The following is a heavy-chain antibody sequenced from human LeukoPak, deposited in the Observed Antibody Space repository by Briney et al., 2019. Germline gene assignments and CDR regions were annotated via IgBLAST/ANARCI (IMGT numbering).Heavy chain of an antibody. D-gene: IGHD3-22*01. CDR2: IKQDGSEK. CDR3: ASDSSGALSGMDV. J-gene: IGHJ6*02. Sequence: GGSLRLSCAAPGFTFSSYWMSWVRQAPGKGLEWVANIKQDGSEKYYVDSVKGRFTISRDNAKNSLYLQMNSLRAEDTAVYYCASDSSGALSGMDVWGQGTTVTVSS. CDR1: GFTFSSYW. V-gene: IGHV3-7*03.